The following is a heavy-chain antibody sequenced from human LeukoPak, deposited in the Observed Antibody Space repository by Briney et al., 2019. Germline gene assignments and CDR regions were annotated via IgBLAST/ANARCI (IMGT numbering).Heavy chain of an antibody. D-gene: IGHD6-19*01. J-gene: IGHJ4*02. Sequence: GGSLRLSCAASGFTFSSYSMNWVRQAPGKGLEWVSSISSSGSYIYYADSVKGRFTISRDNAKNSLYLQMNSLRAEDTAVYYCARDQDLAVGLPWYFDYWGQGTLVTVSS. V-gene: IGHV3-21*01. CDR2: ISSSGSYI. CDR1: GFTFSSYS. CDR3: ARDQDLAVGLPWYFDY.